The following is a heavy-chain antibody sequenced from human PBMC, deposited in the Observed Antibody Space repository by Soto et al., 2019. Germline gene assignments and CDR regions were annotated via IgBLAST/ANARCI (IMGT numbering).Heavy chain of an antibody. D-gene: IGHD6-13*01. V-gene: IGHV3-33*01. CDR3: ARAQYSSSWYPFDY. CDR2: IYYDGSNK. J-gene: IGHJ4*02. Sequence: GGSLRLSCAASGFTFSSYGMHWVRQAPGKGLEWVAVIYYDGSNKYYADSVKGRFTISRDNSRNTVYLQMNSLRAEDTALYYSARAQYSSSWYPFDYWGQGTLVTVSS. CDR1: GFTFSSYG.